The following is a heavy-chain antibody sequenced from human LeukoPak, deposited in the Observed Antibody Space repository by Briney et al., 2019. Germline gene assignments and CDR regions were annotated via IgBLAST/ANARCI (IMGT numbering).Heavy chain of an antibody. D-gene: IGHD2-21*01. CDR3: ARRGYSNPFDY. Sequence: GESLKISCKASGYNFASSWIGWVRQMPGKGLEWMGIINPIDSDTRYSPSFQGQVTLSVDKSITTAYLQWSSLRASDTAMYFCARRGYSNPFDYWGQGTLVTVSA. V-gene: IGHV5-51*01. CDR2: INPIDSDT. CDR1: GYNFASSW. J-gene: IGHJ4*02.